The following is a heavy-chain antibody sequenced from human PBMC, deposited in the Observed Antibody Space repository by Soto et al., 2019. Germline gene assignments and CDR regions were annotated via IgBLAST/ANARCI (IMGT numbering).Heavy chain of an antibody. Sequence: SETLSLTCTVSGGSISSGGYYWSWIRQHPGKGLEWIASIYYRGDTYYNPSLKSRVTISVDTSKNQFSLKLGSVTAADTAVYYCARLVNFAIGAAGTGVFYICAQQTMVTVSS. D-gene: IGHD6-13*01. J-gene: IGHJ3*02. CDR2: IYYRGDT. CDR1: GGSISSGGYY. V-gene: IGHV4-39*01. CDR3: ARLVNFAIGAAGTGVFYI.